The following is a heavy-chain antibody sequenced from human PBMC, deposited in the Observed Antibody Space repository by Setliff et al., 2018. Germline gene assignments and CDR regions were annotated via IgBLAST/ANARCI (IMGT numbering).Heavy chain of an antibody. CDR1: GGSIGSYY. CDR2: IYTTGST. J-gene: IGHJ6*03. Sequence: PSETLSLTCTVSGGSIGSYYWTWIRQPAGRGLEWIGRIYTTGSTNFNPSLISRVTMSLDKSKNQFSLKLSSVTAADSAVYFCARVRIVPYCMDVWGKGTTVTVPS. D-gene: IGHD2-15*01. CDR3: ARVRIVPYCMDV. V-gene: IGHV4-4*07.